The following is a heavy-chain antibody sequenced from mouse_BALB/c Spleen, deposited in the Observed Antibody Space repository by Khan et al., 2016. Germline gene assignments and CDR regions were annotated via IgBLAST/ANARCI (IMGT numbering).Heavy chain of an antibody. CDR3: GGLGTARSYLDC. Sequence: QVQLQQSGAELMKPGASVKISCKATGYTFSSYWIEWVKQRPGHGLEWIGEILPGSGGTIYNENFKGKATFTAETSSNTAYMQLSSLTSEDSAVFYCGGLGTARSYLDCWPQGPTHAVSS. D-gene: IGHD3-2*01. J-gene: IGHJ2*01. CDR2: ILPGSGGT. V-gene: IGHV1-9*01. CDR1: GYTFSSYW.